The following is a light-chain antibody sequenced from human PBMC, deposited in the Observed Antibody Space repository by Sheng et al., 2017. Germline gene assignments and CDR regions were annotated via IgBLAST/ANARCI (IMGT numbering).Light chain of an antibody. CDR1: QSISNY. CDR3: QQSYSFPPT. CDR2: SAS. V-gene: IGKV1-39*01. J-gene: IGKJ3*01. Sequence: DIQMTQSPSSLSASVGDRVTITCRASQSISNYVNWYQQKPGKAPKLLIYSASSLQSGVPSRFSGSGSGTDFTLTISSLQPEDFATFFCQQSYSFPPTFGPGTKVGYQ.